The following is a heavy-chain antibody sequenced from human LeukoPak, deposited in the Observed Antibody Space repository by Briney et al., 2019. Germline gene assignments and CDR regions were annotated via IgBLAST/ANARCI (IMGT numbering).Heavy chain of an antibody. Sequence: SQTLSLTCAISGDSVSYNVAAWNWIRQSPSRGLEWLGRTLYRSQWYNDYAESVKSRITINPDTSKNQFSLQLNSVTPEDTAVYYCARGSNLYSSSWYFDYWGQGTLVTVSS. D-gene: IGHD6-13*01. CDR1: GDSVSYNVAA. CDR3: ARGSNLYSSSWYFDY. V-gene: IGHV6-1*01. J-gene: IGHJ4*02. CDR2: TLYRSQWYN.